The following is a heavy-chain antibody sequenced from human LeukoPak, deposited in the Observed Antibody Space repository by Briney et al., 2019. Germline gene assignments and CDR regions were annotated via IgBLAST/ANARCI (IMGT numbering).Heavy chain of an antibody. V-gene: IGHV1-2*02. Sequence: ASVKVSCKASGYTFTGYYMHWVRQAPGQGLEWMGWITPNSGGTNYAQKFQGRVTMTSDTSISTAYMELSRLRSNDTAVYYCARVYRWLHPNDAFDIWGQRTMVTVSS. CDR2: ITPNSGGT. CDR1: GYTFTGYY. D-gene: IGHD5-12*01. J-gene: IGHJ3*02. CDR3: ARVYRWLHPNDAFDI.